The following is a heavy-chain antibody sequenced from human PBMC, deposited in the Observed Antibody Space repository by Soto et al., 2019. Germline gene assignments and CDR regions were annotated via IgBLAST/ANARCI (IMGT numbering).Heavy chain of an antibody. CDR2: IIPIFGTA. CDR3: ARDKVGYYDSSGYYRVSVPPDYYYGMDV. Sequence: QVQLVQSGAEVKQPGSSVKVSCTASGGTFSSYAISWVRQAPGQGLEWMGGIIPIFGTANYAQKFQGRVTITADESTSTGYMELSSLRAEDTAVYYCARDKVGYYDSSGYYRVSVPPDYYYGMDVWGQGTTVTVSS. D-gene: IGHD3-22*01. V-gene: IGHV1-69*01. J-gene: IGHJ6*02. CDR1: GGTFSSYA.